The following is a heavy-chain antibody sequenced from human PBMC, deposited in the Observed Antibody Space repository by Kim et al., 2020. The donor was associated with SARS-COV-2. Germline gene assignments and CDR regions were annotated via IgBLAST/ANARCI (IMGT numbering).Heavy chain of an antibody. CDR1: GYTFSTYG. CDR2: ININTVNP. CDR3: ASGHTGRIDY. Sequence: ASVKVSCKPSGYTFSTYGLNWVRQAPGQGLEWMGWININTVNPTYAQDFTGRFVFSLDTSVSTAYLQVSSLKAEDTAVYYCASGHTGRIDYWGQGTLVTV. J-gene: IGHJ4*02. V-gene: IGHV7-4-1*02.